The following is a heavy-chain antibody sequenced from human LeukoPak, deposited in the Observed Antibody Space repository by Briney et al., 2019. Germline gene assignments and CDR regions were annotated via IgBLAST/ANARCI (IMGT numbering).Heavy chain of an antibody. D-gene: IGHD6-13*01. CDR3: ARDSWGYSSSWKVDY. V-gene: IGHV1-69*04. J-gene: IGHJ4*02. Sequence: SVKVSCKASGGTFSSYAISWVRQAPGQGLEWMGRIIPILGIANYAQKFQGRVTITADKSTSTAYMELSSLRSEDTAVYYCARDSWGYSSSWKVDYWGQGTLVTVSS. CDR2: IIPILGIA. CDR1: GGTFSSYA.